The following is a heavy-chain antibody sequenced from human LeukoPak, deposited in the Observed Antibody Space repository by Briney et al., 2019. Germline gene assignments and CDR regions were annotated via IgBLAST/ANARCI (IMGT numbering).Heavy chain of an antibody. CDR1: GGSMSSYY. D-gene: IGHD4-17*01. Sequence: SETLSLTCTVSGGSMSSYYWSWILQPPGKGLEWIGYIYYSGSTNYNPSLKSRVTISVDTSKNQFSLKLSSVTAADTAVYYCARGLRPLDVWGKGTTVTVSS. CDR2: IYYSGST. V-gene: IGHV4-59*01. CDR3: ARGLRPLDV. J-gene: IGHJ6*04.